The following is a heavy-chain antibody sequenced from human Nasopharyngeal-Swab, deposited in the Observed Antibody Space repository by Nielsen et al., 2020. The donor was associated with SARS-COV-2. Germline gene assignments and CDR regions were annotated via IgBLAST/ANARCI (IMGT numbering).Heavy chain of an antibody. J-gene: IGHJ6*02. CDR3: ARGVVTVVTPYYYGMDV. CDR2: INPSGGST. V-gene: IGHV1-46*01. D-gene: IGHD4-23*01. CDR1: GYTFTSYY. Sequence: ASVKVSCKASGYTFTSYYMHWVRQAPGQGLVWMGIINPSGGSTSYAQKFQGRVTMTRDTSTSTVYMELSSLRSEDTAVYYCARGVVTVVTPYYYGMDVWGQGTTVTVSS.